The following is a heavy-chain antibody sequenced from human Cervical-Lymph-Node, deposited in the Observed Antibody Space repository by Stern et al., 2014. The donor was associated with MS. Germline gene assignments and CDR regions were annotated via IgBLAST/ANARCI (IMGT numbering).Heavy chain of an antibody. CDR2: ITWNRGSI. CDR1: GFLIDDYA. J-gene: IGHJ6*02. CDR3: AKQGMTPEFTGGFGDYYGMDV. D-gene: IGHD3-10*01. Sequence: LLEEAGGGLVQPGRSLRLSCAAAGFLIDDYALHWVRQAPGKGLEWVSGITWNRGSIDYGNLRKGRLPISRDNAKNSLFLLMTSLRAGDTALDYLAKQGMTPEFTGGFGDYYGMDVWGQGTTVTVSS. V-gene: IGHV3-9*01.